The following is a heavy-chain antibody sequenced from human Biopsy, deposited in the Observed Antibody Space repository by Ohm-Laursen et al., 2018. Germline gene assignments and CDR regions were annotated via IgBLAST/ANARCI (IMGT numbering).Heavy chain of an antibody. CDR3: ARVVGAATGFDS. CDR1: GDSISGYY. D-gene: IGHD1-26*01. Sequence: SDTLSLTCAVSGDSISGYYWNWIRQPPGKRLEWIGYILSTGSTDYNPSLQSRVSISLDLSTDQFSLKVDSVTAADTAVYYCARVVGAATGFDSWGRGTPVIVSP. CDR2: ILSTGST. J-gene: IGHJ4*02. V-gene: IGHV4-59*07.